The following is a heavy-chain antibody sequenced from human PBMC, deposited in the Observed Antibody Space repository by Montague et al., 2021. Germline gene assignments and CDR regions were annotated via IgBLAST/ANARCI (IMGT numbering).Heavy chain of an antibody. CDR2: MFYVGAT. V-gene: IGHV4-59*08. CDR3: AKQDYFVSGTSYKGFDP. D-gene: IGHD3-10*01. J-gene: IGHJ5*02. CDR1: SGSIFHAH. Sequence: SETLSLTCTVSSGSIFHAHWSWVRQPPGKGLEWLGSMFYVGATSNNPSLTSRVTMSIDTSTNQFSLKLSFVTAADTAVYYCAKQDYFVSGTSYKGFDPWGQGILVTVSS.